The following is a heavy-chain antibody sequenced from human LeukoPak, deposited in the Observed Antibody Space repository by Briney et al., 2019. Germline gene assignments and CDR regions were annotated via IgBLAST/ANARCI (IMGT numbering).Heavy chain of an antibody. J-gene: IGHJ5*02. CDR2: IYYSGST. CDR1: GGSLSSYY. D-gene: IGHD3-22*01. CDR3: ARHLPPQYYYDSSGYYYGGDWFDH. V-gene: IGHV4-59*08. Sequence: PSETLSLTCTVSGGSLSSYYWSWIRQPPGKGLEWIGYIYYSGSTNYNPSLKSRVTISVDTSKNQFSLKLSSVTAADTAVYYCARHLPPQYYYDSSGYYYGGDWFDHWGQGTLVTVSS.